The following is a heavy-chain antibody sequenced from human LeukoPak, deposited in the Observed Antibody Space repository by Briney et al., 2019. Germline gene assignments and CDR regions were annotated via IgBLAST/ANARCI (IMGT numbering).Heavy chain of an antibody. V-gene: IGHV3-33*01. J-gene: IGHJ4*02. Sequence: GGSLRLSCAASGLTFSSFGMHWVRQAPGKGLEWVAVIWYDGSNKFYADSVKGRFTISRDNSKNTLYLQMNSLTAADAAVYFCASGRGYSYGELDYWGQGTLVTVSS. CDR1: GLTFSSFG. CDR2: IWYDGSNK. CDR3: ASGRGYSYGELDY. D-gene: IGHD5-18*01.